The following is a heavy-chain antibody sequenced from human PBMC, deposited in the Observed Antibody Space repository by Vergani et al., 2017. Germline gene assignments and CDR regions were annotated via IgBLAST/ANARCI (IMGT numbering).Heavy chain of an antibody. D-gene: IGHD3-22*01. CDR3: ARMAYDSSGYYKLDY. CDR1: GFSVSSSGVG. CDR2: IYWNDDK. V-gene: IGHV2-5*01. Sequence: QITLKESGPTLVKPTQTLTLTCTVSGFSVSSSGVGVAWIRQPPGKALECLAIIYWNDDKRYSPSLMGRLTIAKDTSRNQVVLTMTNMDPVDTATYYCARMAYDSSGYYKLDYWGQGTLVTVSS. J-gene: IGHJ4*02.